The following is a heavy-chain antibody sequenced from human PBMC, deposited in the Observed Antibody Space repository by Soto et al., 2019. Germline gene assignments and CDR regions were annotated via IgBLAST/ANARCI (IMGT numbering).Heavy chain of an antibody. CDR1: GFTFSSYA. V-gene: IGHV3-23*01. CDR2: ISGSGGST. Sequence: GGSLRLSCAASGFTFSSYAMSWVRQAPGKGLEWVSAISGSGGSTYYADSVKGRFTISRDNSKNTLYLQMNSLRAEDTAVYYCAKDEGATMVRGVTFATDYFDYWGQGTLVTVSS. D-gene: IGHD3-10*01. CDR3: AKDEGATMVRGVTFATDYFDY. J-gene: IGHJ4*02.